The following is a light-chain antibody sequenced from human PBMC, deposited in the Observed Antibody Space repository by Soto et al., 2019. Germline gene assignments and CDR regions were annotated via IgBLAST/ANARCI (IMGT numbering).Light chain of an antibody. Sequence: EIVLTQSPGTLSLSPGERATLSCRASQSVSNNYLAWYQQKPGQAPRFLMYAASSRATGTPDRFSGSGSATDFTLTISRLEPEDYAVYYCQQYGSSPVSFGPGTKVDIK. V-gene: IGKV3-20*01. J-gene: IGKJ3*01. CDR3: QQYGSSPVS. CDR1: QSVSNNY. CDR2: AAS.